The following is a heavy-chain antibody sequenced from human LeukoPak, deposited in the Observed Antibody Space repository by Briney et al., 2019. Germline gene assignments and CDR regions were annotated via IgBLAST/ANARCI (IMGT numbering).Heavy chain of an antibody. J-gene: IGHJ5*02. V-gene: IGHV5-51*01. Sequence: GASLQISCKGSGYIFTSYWIGWVRQLPGKGLEWMGIIYPGDSDTRYSPSFQGQVTISADKSISTAYLQWSSLKASDTAMYYCARRYCSSTSCFRTNWFDPWGQGTLVTVSS. D-gene: IGHD2-2*01. CDR3: ARRYCSSTSCFRTNWFDP. CDR2: IYPGDSDT. CDR1: GYIFTSYW.